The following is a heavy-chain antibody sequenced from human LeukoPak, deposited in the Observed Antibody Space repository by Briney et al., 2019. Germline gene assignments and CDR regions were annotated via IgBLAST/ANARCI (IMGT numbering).Heavy chain of an antibody. D-gene: IGHD2-2*02. CDR3: ARGYFYCSSTSCYSGVADY. CDR2: FDPEDGET. CDR1: GYTLTELS. Sequence: ASVKVSCKVSGYTLTELSMHWVRQAPGRGLEWMGGFDPEDGETIYAQKFQGRVTMTEDTSTDTAYMELSSLRSEDTAVYYCARGYFYCSSTSCYSGVADYWGQGTLVTVSS. J-gene: IGHJ4*02. V-gene: IGHV1-24*01.